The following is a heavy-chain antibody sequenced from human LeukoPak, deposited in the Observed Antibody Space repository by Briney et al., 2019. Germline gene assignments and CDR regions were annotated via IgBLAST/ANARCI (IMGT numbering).Heavy chain of an antibody. D-gene: IGHD6-13*01. CDR2: ISSSSSYI. CDR3: ARELIAAAGSPFDY. CDR1: GFTFGSYS. Sequence: GGSLRLSCAASGFTFGSYSMNWVRQAPGKGLEWVSSISSSSSYIYYADSVKGRFTISRDNAKNSLYLQMNSLRAEDTAVYYCARELIAAAGSPFDYWGQGALVTVSS. V-gene: IGHV3-21*01. J-gene: IGHJ4*02.